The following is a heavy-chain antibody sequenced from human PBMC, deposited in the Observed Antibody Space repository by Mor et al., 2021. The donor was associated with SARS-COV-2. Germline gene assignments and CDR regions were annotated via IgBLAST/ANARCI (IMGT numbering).Heavy chain of an antibody. CDR3: ARGRVSGIAAALDF. D-gene: IGHD6-13*01. J-gene: IGHJ4*02. Sequence: GRFTISRDNSKNTLYVQMNSLRVEDTALYYCARGRVSGIAAALDFWGQGTLVTVSS. V-gene: IGHV3-30*07.